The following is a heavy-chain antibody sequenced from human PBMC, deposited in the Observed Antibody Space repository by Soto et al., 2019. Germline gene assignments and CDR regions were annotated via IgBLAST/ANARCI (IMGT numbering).Heavy chain of an antibody. J-gene: IGHJ5*02. V-gene: IGHV4-39*01. CDR1: GGSISSSSYY. D-gene: IGHD2-2*01. CDR3: ARQGPAAADDNNSFDP. Sequence: QLQLQESDPGLVKPSETLSLTCTVSGGSISSSSYYWGWIRQPPGKGLEWIGSIYYSGSTYYNPSLKSRVTISVDTSKNQFSLKLSSVTAADTAVYYCARQGPAAADDNNSFDPWGQGTLVTVSS. CDR2: IYYSGST.